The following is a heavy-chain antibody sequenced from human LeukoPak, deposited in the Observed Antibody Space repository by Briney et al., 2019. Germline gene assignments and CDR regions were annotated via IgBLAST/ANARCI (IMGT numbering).Heavy chain of an antibody. CDR2: IKSKTDGGTT. J-gene: IGHJ4*02. V-gene: IGHV3-15*01. Sequence: GGSLRLSCAASGFTFSNAWMSWVRQAPGKGLEWVGRIKSKTDGGTTDYAAPVKGRFTISRDDSKNTLYLQMNSLKTEDTAVYYCTTGITMVRGVSYDYWGQGTLVTVSS. CDR1: GFTFSNAW. CDR3: TTGITMVRGVSYDY. D-gene: IGHD3-10*01.